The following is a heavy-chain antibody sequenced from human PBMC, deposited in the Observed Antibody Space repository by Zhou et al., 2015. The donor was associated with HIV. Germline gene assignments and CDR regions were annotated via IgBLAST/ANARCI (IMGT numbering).Heavy chain of an antibody. CDR3: ASAPLKRPHYY. Sequence: QVQLVQSGAEVKKPGASVKVSCKASGYTFTSYYMHWVRQAPGQGLEWMGIINPSGGSTSYAQKFQGRVTMTRDTSTSTVYMELSSLRSEDTAVYYCASAPLKRPHYYWGQGTLVTVSS. D-gene: IGHD1-14*01. J-gene: IGHJ4*02. V-gene: IGHV1-46*01. CDR1: GYTFTSYY. CDR2: INPSGGST.